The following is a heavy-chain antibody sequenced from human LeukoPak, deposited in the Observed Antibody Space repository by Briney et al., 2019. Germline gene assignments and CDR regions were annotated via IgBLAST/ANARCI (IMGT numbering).Heavy chain of an antibody. J-gene: IGHJ4*02. CDR3: ARHHDNDGYYYAHFDY. D-gene: IGHD3-22*01. V-gene: IGHV4-59*08. Sequence: SETLSLTCTVSGGSISSYYWSWIRQPPGKGLEWIGYIYYRSTNYNPSLKSRVTISIDTSKNQLSLKLSSVTAADTAEYYCARHHDNDGYYYAHFDYWGQGTLVTVSS. CDR1: GGSISSYY. CDR2: IYYRST.